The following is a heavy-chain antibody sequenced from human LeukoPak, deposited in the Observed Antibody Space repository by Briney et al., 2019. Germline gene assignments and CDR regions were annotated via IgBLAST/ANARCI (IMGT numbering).Heavy chain of an antibody. Sequence: QPGGSLRLSCAASGFTFSTYTMNWVRQAPGKGLEWVSYISSSGSTIYYADSVKGRFTISRDNAKNSLYLQMNSLRAEDTAVYYCARAASYSRGGVFDYWGQGTLVTVSS. V-gene: IGHV3-48*04. CDR1: GFTFSTYT. CDR3: ARAASYSRGGVFDY. D-gene: IGHD3-16*01. CDR2: ISSSGSTI. J-gene: IGHJ4*02.